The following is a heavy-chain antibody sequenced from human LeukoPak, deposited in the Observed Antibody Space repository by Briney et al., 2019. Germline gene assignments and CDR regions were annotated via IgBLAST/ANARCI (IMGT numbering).Heavy chain of an antibody. V-gene: IGHV3-23*01. CDR1: GFTFSSYA. CDR2: ISGSGDST. D-gene: IGHD2-8*01. CDR3: AKDPWMLPHPEYFQD. Sequence: GGSLRLSCAASGFTFSSYAMSWVRQAPGKGLEWVSAISGSGDSTYYADSVKGRFTIYRDNSKNTLYLQMNSLRAEDTAIYYCAKDPWMLPHPEYFQDWGQGTLVTVSS. J-gene: IGHJ1*01.